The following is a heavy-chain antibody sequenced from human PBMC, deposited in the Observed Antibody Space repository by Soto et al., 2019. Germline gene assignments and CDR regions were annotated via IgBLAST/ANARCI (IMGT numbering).Heavy chain of an antibody. CDR1: GFTFSSYA. V-gene: IGHV3-30-3*01. J-gene: IGHJ3*02. CDR3: ARTTHDYAFDI. CDR2: ISYDGSNK. D-gene: IGHD3-3*01. Sequence: PGGSQRLSCAASGFTFSSYAMHWVRQAPGKGLEWVAVISYDGSNKYYADSVKGRFTISRDNSKNTLYLQMNSLRAEDTAVYYCARTTHDYAFDIWGQGTMVTVS.